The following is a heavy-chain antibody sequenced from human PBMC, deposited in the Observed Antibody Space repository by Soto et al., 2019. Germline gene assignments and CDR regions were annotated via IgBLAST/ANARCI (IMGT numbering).Heavy chain of an antibody. CDR3: ARGWFGPYDP. CDR2: IYSGGST. CDR1: GFTVRSNY. D-gene: IGHD3-10*01. J-gene: IGHJ5*02. Sequence: PGGSLRLSCTASGFTVRSNYMNWVRQAPGKGLEWVSVIYSGGSTYYADSVKGRFTISRDNSKNTLYLQMNSLRAEDTAVYYCARGWFGPYDPWGQGTLVTVSS. V-gene: IGHV3-66*01.